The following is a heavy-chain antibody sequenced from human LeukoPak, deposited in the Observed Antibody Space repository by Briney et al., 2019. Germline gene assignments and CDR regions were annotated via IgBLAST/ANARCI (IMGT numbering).Heavy chain of an antibody. CDR2: INAGNGNT. V-gene: IGHV1-3*01. CDR1: GYTFTSYA. D-gene: IGHD3-9*01. J-gene: IGHJ4*02. Sequence: ASVKVSCKASGYTFTSYAMHWVRQAPGQRLEWMGWINAGNGNTKYSQKFQGRVTITRDTSASTAYMELSSPRSEDTAVYYCARDTPKLRYFDWLEGYFDYWGQGTLVTVSS. CDR3: ARDTPKLRYFDWLEGYFDY.